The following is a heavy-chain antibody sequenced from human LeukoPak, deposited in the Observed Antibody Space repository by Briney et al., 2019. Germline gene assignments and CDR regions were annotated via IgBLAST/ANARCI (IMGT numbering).Heavy chain of an antibody. CDR2: MNPNSGNT. Sequence: ASVKVSCKASGYTFTSYDINWVRQATGQGLEWMGWMNPNSGNTGYAQKFQGRVTMTRNTSISTAYMELRSLRSEDTAVYYCARAQMVRGVTRYYFDYWGQGTLVTVSS. D-gene: IGHD3-10*01. CDR3: ARAQMVRGVTRYYFDY. V-gene: IGHV1-8*01. CDR1: GYTFTSYD. J-gene: IGHJ4*02.